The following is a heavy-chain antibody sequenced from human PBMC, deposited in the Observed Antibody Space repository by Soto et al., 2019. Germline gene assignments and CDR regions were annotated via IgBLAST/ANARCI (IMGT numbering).Heavy chain of an antibody. CDR1: GFTFSSYG. CDR3: ARELPTGGDAFDT. CDR2: IWYDGSNK. D-gene: IGHD2-8*02. V-gene: IGHV3-33*01. J-gene: IGHJ3*02. Sequence: QVQLVESGGGVVQPGRSLRLSCAASGFTFSSYGMHWVRQAPGKGLEWVAVIWYDGSNKYYADSVKGRFTISRDNSKNTLYLQMNSLRAEDTAVYYCARELPTGGDAFDTWGQGTMVTVSS.